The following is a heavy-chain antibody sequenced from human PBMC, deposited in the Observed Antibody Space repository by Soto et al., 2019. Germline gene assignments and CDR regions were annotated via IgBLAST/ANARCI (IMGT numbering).Heavy chain of an antibody. Sequence: SGPTLVNPTETLTLTCTVSGFSLSNVRMGVSWIRQPPGKALEWLAHIFSNDEKSYSTSLKSRLTISKDTSKSLVVLTMTNMDPVDTATYYCARIPLAGYMSTWTHSWFDPWGQGTLVTVSS. J-gene: IGHJ5*02. D-gene: IGHD6-13*01. V-gene: IGHV2-26*01. CDR2: IFSNDEK. CDR1: GFSLSNVRMG. CDR3: ARIPLAGYMSTWTHSWFDP.